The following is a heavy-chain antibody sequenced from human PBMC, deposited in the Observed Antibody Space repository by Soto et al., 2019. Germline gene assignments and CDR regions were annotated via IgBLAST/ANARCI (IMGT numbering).Heavy chain of an antibody. Sequence: QVQLQQWGAGLLRPSEALSLTCAVYGRSFSGYYWSWIRQPPGKGLEWIGEINHSGSTTYNPSLNRRLXISVDTSNNHFSLKLSSVTAADTAVYYCARSYGGNSGTFDFWGQGTLVTVSS. J-gene: IGHJ4*02. CDR3: ARSYGGNSGTFDF. CDR1: GRSFSGYY. CDR2: INHSGST. V-gene: IGHV4-34*01. D-gene: IGHD4-17*01.